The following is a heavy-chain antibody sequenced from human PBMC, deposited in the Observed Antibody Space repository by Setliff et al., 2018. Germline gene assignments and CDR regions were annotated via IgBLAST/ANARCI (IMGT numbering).Heavy chain of an antibody. CDR3: ARGGTFRYFDY. V-gene: IGHV4-39*07. D-gene: IGHD5-12*01. J-gene: IGHJ4*02. CDR1: GGSISSGVYY. CDR2: IYHGGKT. Sequence: SETLSLTCTVSGGSISSGVYYWGWIRQPPGKGLEWIGRIYHGGKTYYNTSLESRLTISVDTSKNQFSLRLISVTAADTAVYYCARGGTFRYFDYWGQGTPVTVSS.